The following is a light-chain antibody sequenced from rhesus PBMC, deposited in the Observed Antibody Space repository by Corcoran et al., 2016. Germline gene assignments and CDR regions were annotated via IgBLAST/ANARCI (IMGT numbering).Light chain of an antibody. Sequence: SSGLTQEPALSVALGHTVRMTCQGDSLKTYYASWYQQKPGQVPVLVIYGNTNRPSGIPGRFAGSWSGNTGSLTITGAQVEDEADYFCGSWDNSGNQNYIFGAGTRRTVL. CDR1: SLKTYY. J-gene: IGLJ1*01. V-gene: IGLV3S11*01. CDR2: GNT. CDR3: GSWDNSGNQNYI.